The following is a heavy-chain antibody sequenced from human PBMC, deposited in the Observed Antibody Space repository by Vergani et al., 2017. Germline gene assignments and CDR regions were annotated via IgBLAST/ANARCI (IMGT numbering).Heavy chain of an antibody. D-gene: IGHD1-26*01. CDR2: IIPIFGTA. CDR3: ARREWGTEDSGVDY. Sequence: QVQLVQSGAEVKKPGSSVKVSCKASGGTFSSYAISWVRQAPGQGLEWMGGIIPIFGTANYAQKFQGRVTITADESTSTAYVELSSLRSEDTAVYYCARREWGTEDSGVDYWGQGTLVTVSS. J-gene: IGHJ4*02. V-gene: IGHV1-69*12. CDR1: GGTFSSYA.